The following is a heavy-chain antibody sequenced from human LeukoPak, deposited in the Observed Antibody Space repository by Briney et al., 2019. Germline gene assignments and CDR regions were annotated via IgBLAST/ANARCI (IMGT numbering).Heavy chain of an antibody. J-gene: IGHJ3*02. CDR3: ARFIASPGPDAFDI. CDR1: GFILTIYS. Sequence: GGSLRLSCAASGFILTIYSMNWVRQAPGKGLEWVSSISSGSSFIYYADSVKGRFTISRDSARNSVYLQMNSLRADETAVYFCARFIASPGPDAFDIWGQGTLVTVSS. CDR2: ISSGSSFI. V-gene: IGHV3-21*01. D-gene: IGHD6-13*01.